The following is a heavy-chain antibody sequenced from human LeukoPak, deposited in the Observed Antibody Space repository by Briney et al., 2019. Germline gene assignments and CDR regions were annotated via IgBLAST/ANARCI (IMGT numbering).Heavy chain of an antibody. CDR1: GFTFSGYG. Sequence: PGGSLRLSCVPSGFTFSGYGLCWVRQAPGKGLEWVSGISGSGNSTYYADSVKGRFTISRDSSKNTLSLLVDSLRAEDTAVYYCALLSGYMDVWGKGTTVTVSS. CDR3: ALLSGYMDV. V-gene: IGHV3-23*01. J-gene: IGHJ6*03. CDR2: ISGSGNST. D-gene: IGHD3-9*01.